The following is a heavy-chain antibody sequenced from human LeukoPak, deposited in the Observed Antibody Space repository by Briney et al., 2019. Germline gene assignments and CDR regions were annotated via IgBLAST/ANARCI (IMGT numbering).Heavy chain of an antibody. J-gene: IGHJ4*02. CDR1: GFTLSRYA. V-gene: IGHV3-23*01. CDR2: ISGSGVMT. D-gene: IGHD4-11*01. Sequence: GGSLRLSCAASGFTLSRYAMSRGRRAPGPGLRGVTAISGSGVMTDYAASGQCRVAISRHYSKNTPNLQMNSPRAEHKARYYCAKDRTTEYYCDYWGQGTLVTVSS. CDR3: AKDRTTEYYCDY.